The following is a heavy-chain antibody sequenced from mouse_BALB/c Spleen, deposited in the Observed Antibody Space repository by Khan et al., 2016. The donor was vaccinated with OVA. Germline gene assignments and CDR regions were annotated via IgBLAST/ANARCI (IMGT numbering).Heavy chain of an antibody. V-gene: IGHV1-77*01. CDR1: GYTFTDYD. J-gene: IGHJ4*01. D-gene: IGHD2-1*01. CDR2: IYPGSGST. CDR3: AKIFYGNSYAMDY. Sequence: QVQLKQSGPELVKPGASVKMSCKASGYTFTDYDIRWVKQRAGQGLEWIGEIYPGSGSTYYNEKFKGQATLTADKSSNTAYMQLSSLTSEDSAVYFCAKIFYGNSYAMDYWGQGTAVTVSS.